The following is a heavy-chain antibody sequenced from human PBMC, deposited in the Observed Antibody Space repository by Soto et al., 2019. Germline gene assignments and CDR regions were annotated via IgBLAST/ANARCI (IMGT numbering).Heavy chain of an antibody. D-gene: IGHD3-3*01. V-gene: IGHV4-59*08. CDR2: IYYSGST. Sequence: QVQLQESGPGLVKPSETLSLTCTVSGGSISSYYWSWIRQPPGTGLEWIGYIYYSGSTNYNPSLKRRVIISVYTSKNQFSLQLSSVTVADTAVYYCARHEADFWSGYSYYFDFWGQGTLVTVSS. CDR3: ARHEADFWSGYSYYFDF. J-gene: IGHJ4*02. CDR1: GGSISSYY.